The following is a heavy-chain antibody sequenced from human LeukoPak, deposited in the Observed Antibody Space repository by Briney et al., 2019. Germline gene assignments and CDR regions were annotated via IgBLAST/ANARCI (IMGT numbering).Heavy chain of an antibody. CDR2: INPNSGGT. D-gene: IGHD4-17*01. CDR3: ARDSALLNNGDWYGGSDY. J-gene: IGHJ4*02. V-gene: IGHV1-2*02. CDR1: GYTFTDYY. Sequence: ASVKVSCKASGYTFTDYYMHWVRQAPGQGLEWMGWINPNSGGTNYAQKFQGRVTMTRDTSISTAYMELSRLRSDDTAVYYCARDSALLNNGDWYGGSDYWGQGTLVTVSS.